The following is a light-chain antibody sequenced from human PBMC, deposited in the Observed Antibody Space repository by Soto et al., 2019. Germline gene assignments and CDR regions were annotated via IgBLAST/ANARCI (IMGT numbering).Light chain of an antibody. Sequence: QSALTQPPSASGSPGQSVTISRTGTSSDFGGYNYVSWYQQHPGKAPKLMIYEVSKRPSGVPDRFSGSKSGNTASLTVSGLQAEDEADYYCSSYAGSNNFVVFGGGTKLTVL. CDR3: SSYAGSNNFVV. CDR1: SSDFGGYNY. J-gene: IGLJ2*01. CDR2: EVS. V-gene: IGLV2-8*01.